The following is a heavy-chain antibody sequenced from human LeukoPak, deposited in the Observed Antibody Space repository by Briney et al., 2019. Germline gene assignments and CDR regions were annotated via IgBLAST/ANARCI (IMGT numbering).Heavy chain of an antibody. D-gene: IGHD2-2*01. CDR3: ASLIVVVPAAPDY. CDR2: ISGSGGST. V-gene: IGHV3-23*01. J-gene: IGHJ4*02. CDR1: GFTFDDYG. Sequence: GGSLRLSCAASGFTFDDYGMSWVRQAPGKGLEWVSAISGSGGSTYYADSVKGRFTISRDNSKNTLYLQMNSLRAEDTAVYYCASLIVVVPAAPDYWGQGTLVTVSS.